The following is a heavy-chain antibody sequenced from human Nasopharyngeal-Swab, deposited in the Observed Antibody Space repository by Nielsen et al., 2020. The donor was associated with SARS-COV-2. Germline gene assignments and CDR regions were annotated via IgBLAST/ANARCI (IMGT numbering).Heavy chain of an antibody. V-gene: IGHV3-9*01. D-gene: IGHD3-22*01. CDR3: AKVDYDSSGYDY. CDR2: ISWNSGSI. Sequence: VRQAPGKGLEWVSGISWNSGSIGYADSVEGRFTISRDNAKNSLYLQMNSLRAEDTALYYCAKVDYDSSGYDYWGQGTLVTVSS. J-gene: IGHJ4*02.